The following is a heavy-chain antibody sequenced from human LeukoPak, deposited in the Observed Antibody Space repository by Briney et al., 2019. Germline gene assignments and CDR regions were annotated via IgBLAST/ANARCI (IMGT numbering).Heavy chain of an antibody. CDR1: GGSFSSGGFS. D-gene: IGHD5-18*01. CDR2: MFHNGST. Sequence: PSETLSLACAVSGGSFSSGGFSWSWIRQPPGKGLEWIGYMFHNGSTHYSPSLQRRVTISVDRFKNQFSLRLRSVTAADTAVYYCARERGYSYGRYFDYWGQETLVTVSS. CDR3: ARERGYSYGRYFDY. V-gene: IGHV4-30-2*01. J-gene: IGHJ4*02.